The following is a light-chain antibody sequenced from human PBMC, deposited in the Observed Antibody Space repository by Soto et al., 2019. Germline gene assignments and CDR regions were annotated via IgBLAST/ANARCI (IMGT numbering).Light chain of an antibody. Sequence: DVVMTQSPLSLPVTLGQTASISCRSSLSLVYSDGNTYLNWFHQRPGQSPRRLFYKVSNRDSGVPDRFSASGSVTDFTLRINRVEAEDVGVYYRLQGSHWPPTFGQGTTVEIK. CDR1: LSLVYSDGNTY. V-gene: IGKV2-30*01. CDR3: LQGSHWPPT. CDR2: KVS. J-gene: IGKJ1*01.